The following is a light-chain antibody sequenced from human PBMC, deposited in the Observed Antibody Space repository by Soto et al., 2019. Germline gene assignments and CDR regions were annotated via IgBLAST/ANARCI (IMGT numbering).Light chain of an antibody. CDR1: QSVDSNY. Sequence: EIVLTQSPGTLSLSPGEEATLSCRASQSVDSNYLAWYQQKPGQTPRLIIYGASGRADGIPHRFSGSGFGTDFTLTISSLEPEDFAVYYCQQRSTFGQGTRLEIK. J-gene: IGKJ5*01. CDR3: QQRST. V-gene: IGKV3D-20*02. CDR2: GAS.